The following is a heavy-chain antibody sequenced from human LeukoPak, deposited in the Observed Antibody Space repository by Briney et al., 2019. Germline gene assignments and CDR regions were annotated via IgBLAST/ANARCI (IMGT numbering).Heavy chain of an antibody. J-gene: IGHJ4*02. V-gene: IGHV3-23*01. CDR1: GFTFSSYA. CDR2: ISGSGGST. CDR3: AKDVKYSSSPDYFDY. Sequence: QAGGSLRLSCAASGFTFSSYAMSWVRQAPGKGLEWVSAISGSGGSTYYADSVKGRFTISRDNSKNTLYLQMNSLRAEDTAVYYCAKDVKYSSSPDYFDYWGQGTLVTVSS. D-gene: IGHD6-6*01.